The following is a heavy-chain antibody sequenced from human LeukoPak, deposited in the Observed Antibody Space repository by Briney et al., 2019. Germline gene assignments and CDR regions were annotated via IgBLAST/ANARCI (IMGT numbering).Heavy chain of an antibody. D-gene: IGHD4-17*01. V-gene: IGHV3-33*06. CDR3: AKDRNYGDAYFDD. CDR1: GFTFSSYG. Sequence: PGGSLRLSCAASGFTFSSYGMHWVRQAPGKGLEWVAVIWYDGSNKYYADSVKGRFTISRDNSKNTLYLQMNSLRAEDTAVYYCAKDRNYGDAYFDDWGQGTLVTVSS. J-gene: IGHJ4*02. CDR2: IWYDGSNK.